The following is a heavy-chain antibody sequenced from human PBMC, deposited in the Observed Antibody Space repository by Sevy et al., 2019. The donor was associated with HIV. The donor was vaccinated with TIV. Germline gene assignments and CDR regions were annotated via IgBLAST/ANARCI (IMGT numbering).Heavy chain of an antibody. V-gene: IGHV3-21*01. D-gene: IGHD3-3*01. J-gene: IGHJ3*02. CDR3: ARAGALATIFGVVHDAFDI. CDR2: ISTSSSYI. Sequence: GESLKISCAASGFTFCSYRMNWVRQAPGKGLEWVSSISTSSSYIYYADSVKGRFTISRDNAKNSLYLQMSSLRAEDTAVYYCARAGALATIFGVVHDAFDIWGQGTMVTVSS. CDR1: GFTFCSYR.